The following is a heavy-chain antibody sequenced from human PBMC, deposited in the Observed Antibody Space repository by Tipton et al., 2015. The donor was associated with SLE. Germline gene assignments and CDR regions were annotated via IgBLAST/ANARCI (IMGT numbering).Heavy chain of an antibody. D-gene: IGHD1-26*01. CDR1: GYSISSGYC. J-gene: IGHJ4*02. CDR3: ASGIRTFDY. Sequence: TLSLTCSVSGYSISSGYCWGWIRQPPGRGLEWIGSTYHSGSTYYNSSLKSRVTISVDTSKNQFSLRLSSVTAADTAVYYCASGIRTFDYWGQGTLVTVSS. V-gene: IGHV4-38-2*02. CDR2: TYHSGST.